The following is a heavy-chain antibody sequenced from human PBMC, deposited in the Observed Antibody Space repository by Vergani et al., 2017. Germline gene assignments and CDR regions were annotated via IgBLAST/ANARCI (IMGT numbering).Heavy chain of an antibody. CDR1: GGPISSSSYY. Sequence: QLQLQESGPGLVKPSETLSLTCTVSGGPISSSSYYWGWIRQPPGKGLEWIGSIYYSGSTYYNPSLKSRVTISVDTSKNQFSLKLSSVTAADTAVYYCARDGPSRAFDYWGQGTLVTGSS. V-gene: IGHV4-39*07. J-gene: IGHJ4*02. CDR2: IYYSGST. CDR3: ARDGPSRAFDY.